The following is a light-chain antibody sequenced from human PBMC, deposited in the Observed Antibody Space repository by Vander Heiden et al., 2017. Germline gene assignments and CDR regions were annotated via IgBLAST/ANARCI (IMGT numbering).Light chain of an antibody. J-gene: IGLJ1*01. Sequence: QSVLTQPPSVSGAPGQRVTISCTGSSSNIGAGYDVDWYQQLPGTAPKLLIYGNNNRPSGVPDRFSGSKSGTSASLAITGLQAEDEADYYCQSYDSSLSGSYVFGTGTKVTVL. V-gene: IGLV1-40*01. CDR2: GNN. CDR3: QSYDSSLSGSYV. CDR1: SSNIGAGYD.